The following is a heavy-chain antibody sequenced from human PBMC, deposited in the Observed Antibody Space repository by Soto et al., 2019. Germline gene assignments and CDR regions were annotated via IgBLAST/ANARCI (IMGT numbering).Heavy chain of an antibody. Sequence: SETLSLTCTVSGGSISSRGYCWSLIRQHAGKGLEWIGYSYYSGSTCYNPSLKSRVNISVDTSKNQLSLKLSSVTAADTDVYYCARGYYDILTGYSYYFDSWRQGTMLT. CDR2: SYYSGST. CDR1: GGSISSRGYC. J-gene: IGHJ4*02. D-gene: IGHD3-9*01. CDR3: ARGYYDILTGYSYYFDS. V-gene: IGHV4-31*03.